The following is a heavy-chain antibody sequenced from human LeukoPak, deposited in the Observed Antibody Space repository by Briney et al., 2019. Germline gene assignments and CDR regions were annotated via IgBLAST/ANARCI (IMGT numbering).Heavy chain of an antibody. CDR3: AREVLSSGWPYFDY. CDR1: GYTFTGYY. J-gene: IGHJ4*02. Sequence: AASVKVSCKASGYTFTGYYMHWVRQAPGQGLEWMGRINPNSGGTNYAQKFQGRVTMTGDTSISTAYMELSRLRSDDTAVYYCAREVLSSGWPYFDYWGQGTLVTVSS. V-gene: IGHV1-2*06. CDR2: INPNSGGT. D-gene: IGHD6-19*01.